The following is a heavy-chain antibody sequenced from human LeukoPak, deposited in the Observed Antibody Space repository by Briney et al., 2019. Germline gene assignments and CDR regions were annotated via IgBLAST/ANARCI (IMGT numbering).Heavy chain of an antibody. CDR2: IRSKAYGGTA. CDR1: GFTFSRYP. Sequence: PGGSLRLSCAASGFTFSRYPIHWVRQAPGKGLEWVGFIRSKAYGGTAEYAASVKGRFTISRDDSENIAYVEMNSLKSEDTAVYYCARDLRAVAHDFDCWGQGTLVTVSS. J-gene: IGHJ4*02. V-gene: IGHV3-49*04. CDR3: ARDLRAVAHDFDC. D-gene: IGHD6-19*01.